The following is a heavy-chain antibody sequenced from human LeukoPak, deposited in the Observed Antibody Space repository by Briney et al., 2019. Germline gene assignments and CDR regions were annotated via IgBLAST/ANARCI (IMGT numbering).Heavy chain of an antibody. CDR3: ANQLRFLEWLPGD. CDR1: GGTFSSYA. V-gene: IGHV1-69*05. D-gene: IGHD3-3*01. J-gene: IGHJ4*02. CDR2: IIPIFGTA. Sequence: ASVKVSCKASGGTFSSYAITWVRQAPGQGLEWMGGIIPIFGTANYAQKFQGRVTITTDESTSTAYMELSSLRYEDTAVYYCANQLRFLEWLPGDWGQGTLVTVSS.